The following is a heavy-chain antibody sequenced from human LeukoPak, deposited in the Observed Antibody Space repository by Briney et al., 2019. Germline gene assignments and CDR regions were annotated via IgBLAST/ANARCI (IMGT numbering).Heavy chain of an antibody. CDR2: IYYSGST. J-gene: IGHJ3*02. V-gene: IGHV4-39*01. Sequence: SETLSLTCTVSGGSISSSSYYWGWIRQPPGKGLEWIGSIYYSGSTYYNPTLKSRVTISVDTSKNQFSLKLSSVTAADTAVYYCARNGYDFWSGFVEQAFDIWGQGTMVTVSS. CDR1: GGSISSSSYY. CDR3: ARNGYDFWSGFVEQAFDI. D-gene: IGHD3-3*01.